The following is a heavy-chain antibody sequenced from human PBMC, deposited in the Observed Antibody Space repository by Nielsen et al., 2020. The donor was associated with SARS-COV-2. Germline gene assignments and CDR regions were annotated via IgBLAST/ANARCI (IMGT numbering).Heavy chain of an antibody. CDR3: AKDWTAIVVVPSGGVDY. D-gene: IGHD2-15*01. J-gene: IGHJ4*02. CDR1: GFTFSTYG. V-gene: IGHV3-30*18. Sequence: GESLKISCAASGFTFSTYGMHWVRQAPGKGLEWVAAISYDGSNKYYVDSVKGRFTISRDNSKNTLYLQMSSLREEDTAVYYCAKDWTAIVVVPSGGVDYWGQGTLVTLSS. CDR2: ISYDGSNK.